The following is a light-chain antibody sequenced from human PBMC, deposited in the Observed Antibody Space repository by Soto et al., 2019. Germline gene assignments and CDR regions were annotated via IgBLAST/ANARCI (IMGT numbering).Light chain of an antibody. CDR3: RQYNSWPRT. V-gene: IGKV3-15*01. CDR2: GAS. Sequence: EIVMTQSPPTLSVSPGERATLSCRASQSVSSNLAWYQQKPGQAPRLLIYGASTRAPGIPARFSGSGSGTEFTLTISSLQSEDFAVYYCRQYNSWPRTFGQGTKVAIK. J-gene: IGKJ1*01. CDR1: QSVSSN.